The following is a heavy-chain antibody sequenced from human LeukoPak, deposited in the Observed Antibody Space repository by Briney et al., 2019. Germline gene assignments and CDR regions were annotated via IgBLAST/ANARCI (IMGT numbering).Heavy chain of an antibody. Sequence: AETLSLTCTVSGGSISSYYWSWIRQPAGKGLEWIGRIYTSGSTNYNPSLKSRVTMSVDTSKNQFSLKLSSVTAADTAVYYCARDGSYYYDSSGLFDYWGQGTLVTVSS. V-gene: IGHV4-4*07. D-gene: IGHD3-22*01. J-gene: IGHJ4*02. CDR3: ARDGSYYYDSSGLFDY. CDR1: GGSISSYY. CDR2: IYTSGST.